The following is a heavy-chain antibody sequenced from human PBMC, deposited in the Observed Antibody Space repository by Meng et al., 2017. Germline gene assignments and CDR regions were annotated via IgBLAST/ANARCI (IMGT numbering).Heavy chain of an antibody. CDR1: GGSISSGGYY. V-gene: IGHV4-31*01. J-gene: IGHJ5*02. CDR2: IYYSGRT. D-gene: IGHD4-17*01. Sequence: SETLSLTCTVAGGSISSGGYYWSWIRQHPGKGLEWIGYIYYSGRTDYNPSLKSLLTISVDTTKNQFSLKLSSVTAADTAVYYCARGTTSNWFDPWGQGTLVTVSS. CDR3: ARGTTSNWFDP.